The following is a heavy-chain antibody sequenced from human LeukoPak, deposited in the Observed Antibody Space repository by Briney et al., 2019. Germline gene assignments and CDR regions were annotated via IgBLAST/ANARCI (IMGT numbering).Heavy chain of an antibody. J-gene: IGHJ4*02. V-gene: IGHV1-2*02. Sequence: ASVKVSCKASGYTFTGYYMHWVRQAPGQGLEWMGWINPNGGGTNYAQKFQGRVTMTRDTSISTAYMELSRLRSDDTAVYYCARDPYYYDSSGYEPHFDYWGQGTLVTVSS. CDR1: GYTFTGYY. CDR2: INPNGGGT. D-gene: IGHD3-22*01. CDR3: ARDPYYYDSSGYEPHFDY.